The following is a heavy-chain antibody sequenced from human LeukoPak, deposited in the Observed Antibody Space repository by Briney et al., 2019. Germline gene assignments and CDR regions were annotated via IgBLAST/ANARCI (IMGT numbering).Heavy chain of an antibody. D-gene: IGHD4-23*01. CDR2: ITPIFGTA. CDR1: GGTFRSNA. J-gene: IGHJ4*02. V-gene: IGHV1-69*01. Sequence: GASVKVSCKASGGTFRSNAISWVRQAPGQGLEWMGGITPIFGTANYAQKFQGRVMITAVESMSTAYMELSSLRSEDTAVYYCARGWLAETTMVTPYNYWGQGTLVTVSS. CDR3: ARGWLAETTMVTPYNY.